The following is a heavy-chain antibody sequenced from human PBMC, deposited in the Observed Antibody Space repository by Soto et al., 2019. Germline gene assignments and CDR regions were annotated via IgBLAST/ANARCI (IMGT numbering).Heavy chain of an antibody. CDR1: GGSISSGYW. CDR2: IYHDGHI. D-gene: IGHD6-13*01. J-gene: IGHJ4*02. CDR3: ARGGIAAAATPPGFDY. Sequence: PSETLSLTCAVSGGSISSGYWWSWVRQPPGKGLEWIGEIYHDGHINYNPSLKSRVTISVDKSKNQFSLNVSSMTAADTAVYYCARGGIAAAATPPGFDYWGQGTLVTV. V-gene: IGHV4-4*02.